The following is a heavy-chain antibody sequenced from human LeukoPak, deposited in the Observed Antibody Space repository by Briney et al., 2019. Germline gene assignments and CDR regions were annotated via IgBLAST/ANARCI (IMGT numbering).Heavy chain of an antibody. CDR1: GFTFRNYG. J-gene: IGHJ4*02. D-gene: IGHD2-2*01. CDR2: IWYDESKK. CDR3: ARDDCSTTICLAY. V-gene: IGHV3-33*01. Sequence: PGTSLRLSCETSGFTFRNYGMHWVRQAPGKGPDWVAVIWYDESKKYYADSVKGRFTISRDISKNTLYLQMNSLRAEDTAVYYCARDDCSTTICLAYWGQGTLVSVSS.